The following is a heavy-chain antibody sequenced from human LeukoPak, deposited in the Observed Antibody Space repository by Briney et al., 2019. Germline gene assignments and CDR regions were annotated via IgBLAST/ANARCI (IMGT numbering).Heavy chain of an antibody. CDR2: IHPNSCST. J-gene: IGHJ4*02. V-gene: IGHV1-2*02. CDR3: AKVGHPTDIVLVPAAHSDLGTFDH. D-gene: IGHD2-8*02. CDR1: RDGFKCRY. Sequence: SFEECRDGFKCRYRRSLRQSHEQGLEWMGWIHPNSCSTNYAQKFQGRVSMTRDTFISTAYMDLSRLNFDDTAVYYCAKVGHPTDIVLVPAAHSDLGTFDHWGQGTLVTVSS.